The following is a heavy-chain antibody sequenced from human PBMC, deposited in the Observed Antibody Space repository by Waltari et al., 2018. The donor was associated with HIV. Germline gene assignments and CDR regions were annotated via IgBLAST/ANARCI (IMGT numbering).Heavy chain of an antibody. J-gene: IGHJ4*02. D-gene: IGHD1-1*01. CDR1: SFNFDLYS. Sequence: EVRFVESGGGLVRPGGSLRLPCTTSSFNFDLYSMTWVRQAPGRGLEWVASISRTGSATYYADVVKGRFTVSRDNSMDMLSLHITSLRVDDTAVYYCVTSGYNFVEYGHRLDFWGRGVLVTIS. CDR3: VTSGYNFVEYGHRLDF. CDR2: ISRTGSAT. V-gene: IGHV3-23*04.